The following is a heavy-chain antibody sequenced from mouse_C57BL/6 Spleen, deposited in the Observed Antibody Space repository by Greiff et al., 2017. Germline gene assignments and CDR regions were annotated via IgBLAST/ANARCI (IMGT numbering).Heavy chain of an antibody. D-gene: IGHD1-1*01. CDR2: IYPGSGST. J-gene: IGHJ1*03. Sequence: QVQLQQPGAELVKPGASVKMSCKASGYTFTSYWITWVKQRPGQGLEWIGDIYPGSGSTNYNEKFKSKATLTVDTSSSTAYMQLNSLTSEDSAVYYCARCITTVVESVYVDVWGTGTTVTVSS. CDR1: GYTFTSYW. V-gene: IGHV1-55*01. CDR3: ARCITTVVESVYVDV.